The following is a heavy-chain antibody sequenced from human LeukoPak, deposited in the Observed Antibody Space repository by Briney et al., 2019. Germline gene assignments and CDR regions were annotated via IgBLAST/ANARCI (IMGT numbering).Heavy chain of an antibody. D-gene: IGHD3-9*01. CDR3: ARDQGYFDWLLISP. J-gene: IGHJ5*02. CDR1: GFTFSGYG. CDR2: ISYDGTNK. V-gene: IGHV3-30*03. Sequence: GGSLRLSCAASGFTFSGYGMHWVRQAPGKGLEWVAVISYDGTNKYYADSVKGRFTISRDNSKNTLFLQMNSLRTEDTAVYYCARDQGYFDWLLISPWGQGTLVTVSS.